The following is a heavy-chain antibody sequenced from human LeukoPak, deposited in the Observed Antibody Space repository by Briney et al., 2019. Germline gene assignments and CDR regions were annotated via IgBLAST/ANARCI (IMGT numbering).Heavy chain of an antibody. CDR1: GGSISSSSYY. Sequence: PSETLSLTCTVSGGSISSSSYYWGWIRQPPGKGLEWIGSIYYSGSTYYNPSLKSRVTISVDTSKNQFSLKLSSVTAAGTAVYYCARAGTMVRGVPSINDSIDYWGQGTLVTVSS. V-gene: IGHV4-39*07. D-gene: IGHD3-10*01. CDR3: ARAGTMVRGVPSINDSIDY. CDR2: IYYSGST. J-gene: IGHJ4*02.